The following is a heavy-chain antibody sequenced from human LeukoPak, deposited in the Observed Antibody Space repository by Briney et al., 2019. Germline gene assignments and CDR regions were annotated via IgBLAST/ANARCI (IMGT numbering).Heavy chain of an antibody. J-gene: IGHJ5*02. D-gene: IGHD3-16*01. CDR3: AGILGEDSKAARRNNWFDP. V-gene: IGHV5-51*01. CDR2: IYPGDSDT. Sequence: GESLKISCKGSGYSFTSYWIGWVRQMPGKGLEWMGIIYPGDSDTRYSPSFQGQVTISADKSISTAYLQWSSLKASDTAMYYCAGILGEDSKAARRNNWFDPWGQGTLVTVSS. CDR1: GYSFTSYW.